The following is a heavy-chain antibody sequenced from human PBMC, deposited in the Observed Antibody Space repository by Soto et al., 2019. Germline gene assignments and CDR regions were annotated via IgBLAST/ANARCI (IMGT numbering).Heavy chain of an antibody. CDR2: ISTYSGKT. D-gene: IGHD6-6*01. J-gene: IGHJ4*02. Sequence: ASLKVSCKASGYTFTTYAISWVRRAPGQGLEWMGWISTYSGKTDYAQSLQGRVTMTTDTSTNTAYMELRSLRSDDTAVYYCARDRLHTSSSITFDYWGQGALVTVSS. CDR3: ARDRLHTSSSITFDY. V-gene: IGHV1-18*01. CDR1: GYTFTTYA.